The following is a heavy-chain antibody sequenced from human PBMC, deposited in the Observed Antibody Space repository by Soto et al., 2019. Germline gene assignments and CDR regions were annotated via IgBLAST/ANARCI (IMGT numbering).Heavy chain of an antibody. D-gene: IGHD1-7*01. CDR3: ARSNWNFPFDY. Sequence: QVQLEESGPRLVKPSETLSLTCTVSGGSISSFYWNWIQQSPGKGLEWIGYIYYTGTTNYNPSLKSRVTMSLDTSKDQFSLNLTSVTAADTAVYYCARSNWNFPFDYWGQGTLVTVSS. J-gene: IGHJ4*02. V-gene: IGHV4-59*01. CDR1: GGSISSFY. CDR2: IYYTGTT.